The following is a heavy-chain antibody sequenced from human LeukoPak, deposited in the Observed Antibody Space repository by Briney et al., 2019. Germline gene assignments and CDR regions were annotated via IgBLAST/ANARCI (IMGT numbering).Heavy chain of an antibody. Sequence: SVKVSCKGSGGTFSSYAISWARQAPGQGLEWVGGIIPIFGTANYAQKFQGRVTITADESTSTAYMELNRLSSEAKAVYYCAREGWGTVGYCSGGSCYPSNWFDPWGQGTLVTVSS. D-gene: IGHD2-15*01. J-gene: IGHJ5*02. CDR1: GGTFSSYA. V-gene: IGHV1-69*13. CDR3: AREGWGTVGYCSGGSCYPSNWFDP. CDR2: IIPIFGTA.